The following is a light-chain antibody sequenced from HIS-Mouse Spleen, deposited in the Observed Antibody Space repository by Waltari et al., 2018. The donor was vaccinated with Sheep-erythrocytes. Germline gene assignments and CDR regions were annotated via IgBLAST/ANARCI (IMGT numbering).Light chain of an antibody. CDR3: CSYAGSYNYV. CDR1: SSDVGGYNY. CDR2: DVS. J-gene: IGLJ1*01. V-gene: IGLV2-11*01. Sequence: QSALTQPRSVSGSPGQSVPISCTGTSSDVGGYNYVPCYQQHPGKAPKLMIYDVSKRPSGVLDRFSGSKSGNTASLTISGLQAEDEADYYCCSYAGSYNYVFGTGTKVTVL.